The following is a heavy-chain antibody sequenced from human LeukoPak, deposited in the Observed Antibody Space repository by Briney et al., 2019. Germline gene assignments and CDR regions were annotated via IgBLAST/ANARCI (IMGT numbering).Heavy chain of an antibody. D-gene: IGHD1-7*01. CDR3: ATDPGLANNNWNSP. CDR2: FDPEDGET. Sequence: GASVKVSCKVSGYTLTELSMHWVRQAPGKGLEWMGGFDPEDGETIYAQKFQGRVTMTEDTSTDTAYMELSSLRSEDTAVYYCATDPGLANNNWNSPWGQGTLVTVSS. CDR1: GYTLTELS. J-gene: IGHJ5*02. V-gene: IGHV1-24*01.